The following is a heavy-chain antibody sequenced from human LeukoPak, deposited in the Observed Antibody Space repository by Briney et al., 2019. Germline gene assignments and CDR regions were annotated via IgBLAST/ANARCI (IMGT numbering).Heavy chain of an antibody. CDR3: ARVLSTSWEAVLGAFDI. D-gene: IGHD6-19*01. CDR2: ISGSSSTI. J-gene: IGHJ3*02. CDR1: GFTFSNYG. Sequence: GGSLRLSCGASGFTFSNYGFNWVRQAPGKGLEWVSYISGSSSTIYYADSVKGRFTISRDNAKNSLYLQMNSLRAEDTAVYYCARVLSTSWEAVLGAFDIWGQGTMVTVSS. V-gene: IGHV3-48*01.